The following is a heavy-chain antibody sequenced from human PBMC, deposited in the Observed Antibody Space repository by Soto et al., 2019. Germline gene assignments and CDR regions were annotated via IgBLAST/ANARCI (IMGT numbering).Heavy chain of an antibody. J-gene: IGHJ4*02. D-gene: IGHD3-10*01. Sequence: PGVSLRLSCRTSGFTLSDYDMSWFRQAPGKGLEWVGFTRSKTYGGTAEYAASVRGRFSISRDDSKTIAYLQMNSLKTEDTAVYYCTRSSTVGSLDYWGQGTLVTVSS. CDR1: GFTLSDYD. V-gene: IGHV3-49*03. CDR3: TRSSTVGSLDY. CDR2: TRSKTYGGTA.